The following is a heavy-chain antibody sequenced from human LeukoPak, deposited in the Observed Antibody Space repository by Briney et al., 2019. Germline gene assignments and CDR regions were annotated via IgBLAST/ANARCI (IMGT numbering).Heavy chain of an antibody. V-gene: IGHV4-39*07. Sequence: ETLSLTCTVSGESISSDSYYWGWIRQPPGKGLEWIGTIYFNGATQYSPSLRSRVTISVDRSKNQFSLKLTSVTAADTAVYYCAKEGRYSSSSRDTGYWGQGTLVTVSS. D-gene: IGHD6-6*01. CDR2: IYFNGAT. CDR3: AKEGRYSSSSRDTGY. J-gene: IGHJ4*02. CDR1: GESISSDSYY.